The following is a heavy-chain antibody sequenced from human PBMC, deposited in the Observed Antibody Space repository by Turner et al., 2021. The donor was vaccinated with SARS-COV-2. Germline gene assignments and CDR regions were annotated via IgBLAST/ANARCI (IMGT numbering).Heavy chain of an antibody. Sequence: VQLVESGGSLIQPGGSLRLSCAASGFTVSSNYMSWVRQAPGKGREWVSVIYSGGSTFYADSLKGRFTISRDNSKNTLYLQMNSLRAEDTAFYYCARDLGGLRFDYWGQGTLVTVSS. CDR1: GFTVSSNY. CDR2: IYSGGST. V-gene: IGHV3-53*01. J-gene: IGHJ4*02. CDR3: ARDLGGLRFDY. D-gene: IGHD2-15*01.